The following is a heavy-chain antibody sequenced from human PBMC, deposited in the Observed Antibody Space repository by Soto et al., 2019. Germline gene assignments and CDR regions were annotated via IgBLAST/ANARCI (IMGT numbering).Heavy chain of an antibody. CDR3: TTAAVSGSPRYYYYYMDV. J-gene: IGHJ6*03. D-gene: IGHD3-16*01. Sequence: GGSLRLSCAASGFTFSNAWMSWVRQAPGKGLEWVGRIKSKTDGGTTDYAAPVKGRFTISRDDSKNTLYLQMNSLKTEDTAVYYCTTAAVSGSPRYYYYYMDVWGKGTTVTVSS. V-gene: IGHV3-15*01. CDR2: IKSKTDGGTT. CDR1: GFTFSNAW.